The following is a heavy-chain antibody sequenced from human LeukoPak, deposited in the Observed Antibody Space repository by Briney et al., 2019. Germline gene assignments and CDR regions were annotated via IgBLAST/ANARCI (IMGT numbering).Heavy chain of an antibody. J-gene: IGHJ4*02. Sequence: GGSLRLSCTASGFTFGDYAMSWFRQAPGKGLEWVGFIRSKAYGGTTEYAASVKGRFTISRDDSKSIAYLQMNSLKTEDTAVYYCTKYYYDSSGYYLPYDYWGQGTLVTVSS. CDR3: TKYYYDSSGYYLPYDY. D-gene: IGHD3-22*01. V-gene: IGHV3-49*03. CDR1: GFTFGDYA. CDR2: IRSKAYGGTT.